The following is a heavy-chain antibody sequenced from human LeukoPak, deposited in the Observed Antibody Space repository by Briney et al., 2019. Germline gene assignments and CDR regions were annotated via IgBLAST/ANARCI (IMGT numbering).Heavy chain of an antibody. V-gene: IGHV1-46*01. Sequence: GASVKVSCKASGYTFTSQYMHWVRQAPGQGLEWMGIINPSGGSTSYAQKFQGRVTMTRDTSASTVYMELSRLRSDDTAVYYCARDVSAGGTNWFDPWGQGTLVTVSS. J-gene: IGHJ5*02. CDR3: ARDVSAGGTNWFDP. D-gene: IGHD3-16*01. CDR2: INPSGGST. CDR1: GYTFTSQY.